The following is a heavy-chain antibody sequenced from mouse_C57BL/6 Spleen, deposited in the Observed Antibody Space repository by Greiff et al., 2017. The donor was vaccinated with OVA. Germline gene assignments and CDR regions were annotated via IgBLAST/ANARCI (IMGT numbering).Heavy chain of an antibody. CDR3: AGDGYSYAMDY. V-gene: IGHV7-3*01. J-gene: IGHJ4*01. Sequence: EVKLMESGGGLVQPGGSLSLSCAASGFTFTDYYMSWVRQPPGKALEWLGFIRNKANGYTTEYSASVKGRFTISRDNSQSILYLQMNALRAEDSATYYCAGDGYSYAMDYWGQGTSVTVSS. D-gene: IGHD2-3*01. CDR2: IRNKANGYTT. CDR1: GFTFTDYY.